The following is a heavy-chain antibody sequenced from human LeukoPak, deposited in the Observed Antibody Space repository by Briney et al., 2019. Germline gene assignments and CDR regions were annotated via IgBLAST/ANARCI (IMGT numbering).Heavy chain of an antibody. CDR2: ICYSGST. J-gene: IGHJ5*02. CDR1: GGSISSGGYY. V-gene: IGHV4-31*03. CDR3: ARGPDSSSSNWFDP. D-gene: IGHD6-6*01. Sequence: PSETLSLTCTVSGGSISSGGYYWSWIRQHPGKGLEWIGYICYSGSTYYNPSLKSRVTISVDTSKNQFSLKLSSVTAADTAVYYCARGPDSSSSNWFDPWGQGTLVTVSS.